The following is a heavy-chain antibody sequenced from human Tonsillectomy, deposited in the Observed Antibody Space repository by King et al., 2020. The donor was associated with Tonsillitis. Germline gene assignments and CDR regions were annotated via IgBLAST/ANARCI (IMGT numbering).Heavy chain of an antibody. CDR3: ARSAPVVYDAFDI. J-gene: IGHJ3*02. Sequence: VQLQQWGAGLLKPSETLSLTCAVYDGSFSGYYWSWIRQSPGKGLEWIGEINHSGSTDYTPSLKSRVFISADTSKNQFSLKVTSVTAADTAIYYCARSAPVVYDAFDIWGQGTMVIVSS. CDR1: DGSFSGYY. CDR2: INHSGST. V-gene: IGHV4-34*01. D-gene: IGHD2-2*01.